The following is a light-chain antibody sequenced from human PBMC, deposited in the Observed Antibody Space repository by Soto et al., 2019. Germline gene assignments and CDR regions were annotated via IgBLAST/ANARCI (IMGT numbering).Light chain of an antibody. V-gene: IGKV2D-29*02. J-gene: IGKJ5*01. CDR2: EVS. CDR1: QSLLHNGGETF. CDR3: MQSTQLPPT. Sequence: DVVLTQTLLSVSVTPGQPASISCRSSQSLLHNGGETFLFWYLQKPGQSPQLLIYEVSNRFSGVPDRFSGGGSGTDFTLEISRVEAEDVGIYYCMQSTQLPPTFGQGTRLEIK.